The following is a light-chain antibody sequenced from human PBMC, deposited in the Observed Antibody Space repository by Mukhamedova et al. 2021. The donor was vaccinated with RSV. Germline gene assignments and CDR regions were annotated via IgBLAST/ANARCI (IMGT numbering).Light chain of an antibody. CDR3: RQGKHGPRGT. Sequence: SDGNTYLNWFQQRPGQSPRRLIYKVSNRDSGVPDRFSGSGSGTVFTLKISRGRAEEVGVNYARQGKHGPRGTFGQGTRVE. CDR2: KVS. V-gene: IGKV2-30*01. J-gene: IGKJ1*01. CDR1: SDGNTY.